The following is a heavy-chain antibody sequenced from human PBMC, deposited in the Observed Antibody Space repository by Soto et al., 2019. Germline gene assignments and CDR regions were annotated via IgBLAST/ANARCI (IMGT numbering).Heavy chain of an antibody. CDR3: ARAETDAFDI. CDR2: IYYSGST. V-gene: IGHV4-31*03. J-gene: IGHJ3*02. CDR1: GGSISRGGYY. Sequence: KASETVSLTCTVSGGSISRGGYYWSWIRQHPGKGLEWIGYIYYSGSTYYNPSLKSRVTISVDTSKNQFSLKLSSVTAADTAVYYCARAETDAFDIWGQGTMVTVSS.